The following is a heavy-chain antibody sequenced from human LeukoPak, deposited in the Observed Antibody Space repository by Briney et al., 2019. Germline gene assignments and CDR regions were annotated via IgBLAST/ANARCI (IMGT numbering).Heavy chain of an antibody. CDR2: IHYSGST. D-gene: IGHD4-17*01. CDR1: GGSISSYY. Sequence: SETLSLTCTVSGGSISSYYWSWIRQPPGKGLEWIGYIHYSGSTNYNPSLQSRVTISVDTSKNQFSLRLNSVTAADTAVFYCARHNIAYGRIYYFDYWGQGTLVTVSS. CDR3: ARHNIAYGRIYYFDY. V-gene: IGHV4-59*08. J-gene: IGHJ4*02.